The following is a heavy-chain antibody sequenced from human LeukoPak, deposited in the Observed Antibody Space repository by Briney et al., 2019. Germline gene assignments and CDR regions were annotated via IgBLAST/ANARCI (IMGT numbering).Heavy chain of an antibody. CDR1: GYTFIIYD. J-gene: IGHJ6*04. D-gene: IGHD3-3*01. CDR3: ARRDHWSGYSLEA. CDR2: MNPKSGSS. V-gene: IGHV1-8*01. Sequence: GASVTVSFTSSGYTFIIYDINWVRQAAGQGLERMGWMNPKSGSSGYVHKFQGRLTLTSNISITTAYMELSGLTSEDTAVYYCARRDHWSGYSLEAWGKGTTVTVSS.